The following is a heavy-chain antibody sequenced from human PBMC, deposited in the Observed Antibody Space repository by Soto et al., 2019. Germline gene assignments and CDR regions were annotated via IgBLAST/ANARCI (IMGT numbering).Heavy chain of an antibody. J-gene: IGHJ5*02. V-gene: IGHV1-3*01. D-gene: IGHD2-2*01. CDR1: GYNFTQYR. CDR2: ITAGDAKT. CDR3: ARDLYSSSWFWFDP. Sequence: SVKVSCKASGYNFTQYRIHWVRQAPGRRLEWMGWITAGDAKTEYSQKFQGRVTISRDISATTVYLDLDSLRSEDTAVYYCARDLYSSSWFWFDPWGRGTQVTVSS.